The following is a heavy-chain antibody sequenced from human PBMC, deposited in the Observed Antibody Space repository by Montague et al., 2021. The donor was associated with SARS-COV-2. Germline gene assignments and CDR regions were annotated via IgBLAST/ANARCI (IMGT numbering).Heavy chain of an antibody. V-gene: IGHV3-21*01. CDR1: GFTFSSYS. CDR3: ARGEWLLSLFYYYYMDV. D-gene: IGHD3-3*01. J-gene: IGHJ6*03. CDR2: ISSSSSYI. Sequence: SLRLSCAASGFTFSSYSMNWVRQAPGKGLEWVSSISSSSSYIYYADSVKGRFTISRDNAKNSLYLQMNSLRAEDTAVYYCARGEWLLSLFYYYYMDVWGKGTTVTVSS.